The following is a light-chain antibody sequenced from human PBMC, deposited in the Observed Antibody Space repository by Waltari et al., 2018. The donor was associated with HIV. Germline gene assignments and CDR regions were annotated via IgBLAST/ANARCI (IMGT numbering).Light chain of an antibody. V-gene: IGLV1-47*01. J-gene: IGLJ3*02. CDR1: ISNLGGNF. Sequence: QSVVTQPPSASGTPGQNISISCSGDISNLGGNFVYWYQQRPGTAPRLLIYRNDQRPSGVPHRFSGSKSATSASLAISGLRAEDEADYHCSTWDNSLSHWVFGGGTKVTVL. CDR3: STWDNSLSHWV. CDR2: RND.